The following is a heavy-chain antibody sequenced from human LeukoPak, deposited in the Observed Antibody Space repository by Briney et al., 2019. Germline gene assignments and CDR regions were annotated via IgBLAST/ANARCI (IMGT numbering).Heavy chain of an antibody. CDR3: ARVLTIFGNYFDL. J-gene: IGHJ2*01. CDR2: ISSTSASI. D-gene: IGHD3-3*01. V-gene: IGHV3-21*06. CDR1: GFNFSPYT. Sequence: GSRTLSCAASGFNFSPYTLTWVRQAPGKGLEWVSSISSTSASIFYADSLKGRFTISRDNARNSLYLQMNSLRAEDTAVYYCARVLTIFGNYFDLWGRGGLPLSPQ.